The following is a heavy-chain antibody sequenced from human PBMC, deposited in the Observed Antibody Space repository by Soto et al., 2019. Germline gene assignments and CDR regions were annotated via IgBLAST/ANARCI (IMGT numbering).Heavy chain of an antibody. J-gene: IGHJ4*02. CDR2: INRSGST. D-gene: IGHD3-22*01. CDR1: GGSFSGYY. Sequence: PSETLSLTCAVYGGSFSGYYWSWIRQPPGKGLEWIGEINRSGSTNYNPSLKSRVTISVDTSKNQFSLKLSSVTAADTAVYYCARGETPTYYYDSSGYYLDYWGQGTLVTVSS. CDR3: ARGETPTYYYDSSGYYLDY. V-gene: IGHV4-34*01.